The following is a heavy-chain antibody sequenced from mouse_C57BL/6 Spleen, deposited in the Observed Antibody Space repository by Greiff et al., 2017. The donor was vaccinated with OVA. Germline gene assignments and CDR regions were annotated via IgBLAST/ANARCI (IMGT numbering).Heavy chain of an antibody. J-gene: IGHJ2*01. CDR2: IYPGSGST. V-gene: IGHV1-55*01. D-gene: IGHD2-4*01. Sequence: QVQLQQSGAELVKPGASVKMSCKASGYTFTSYWITWVKQRPGQGLEWIGDIYPGSGSTNYNEKFKSKATLTVDTSSSTAYMQLSSLTSEDSAVYYCARRHYDYDGLYFDYWGQGTTLTVSS. CDR1: GYTFTSYW. CDR3: ARRHYDYDGLYFDY.